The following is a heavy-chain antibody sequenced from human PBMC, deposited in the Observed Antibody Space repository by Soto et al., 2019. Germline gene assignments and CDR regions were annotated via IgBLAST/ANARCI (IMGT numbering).Heavy chain of an antibody. Sequence: ASVKVSCKASGYTFTGYYMHWVRQAPGQGLEWIGWINPNSGGTNYAQKFQGWVTMTRDTSISTAYMELSRLRSDDTAVYYCARGYCSGGSCYSDAFDIWGQGTMVTVSS. D-gene: IGHD2-15*01. J-gene: IGHJ3*02. CDR3: ARGYCSGGSCYSDAFDI. CDR2: INPNSGGT. V-gene: IGHV1-2*04. CDR1: GYTFTGYY.